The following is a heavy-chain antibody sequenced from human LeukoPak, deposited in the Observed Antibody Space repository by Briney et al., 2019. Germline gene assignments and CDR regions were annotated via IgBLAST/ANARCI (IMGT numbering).Heavy chain of an antibody. V-gene: IGHV1-8*01. J-gene: IGHJ4*02. CDR3: ARGWGTVTQIDY. CDR2: MNPNSGNT. CDR1: GYTFTSYD. Sequence: ASVKVSCKASGYTFTSYDINWVRQATGQGLEWMGWMNPNSGNTGYAQKFQGRVTMTRNTSISTAYMELSSLRSEDTAVYYRARGWGTVTQIDYWGQGTLVTVSS. D-gene: IGHD4-17*01.